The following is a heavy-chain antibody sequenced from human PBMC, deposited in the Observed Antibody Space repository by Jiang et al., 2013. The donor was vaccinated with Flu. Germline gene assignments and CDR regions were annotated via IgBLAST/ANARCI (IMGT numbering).Heavy chain of an antibody. CDR1: GFSLASSGEA. V-gene: IGHV2-5*01. CDR2: IYWNDVK. CDR3: AHRLMGATWGTFDY. J-gene: IGHJ4*02. Sequence: KPTQTLTLTCTVSGFSLASSGEAVGWVRQPPGKTLEWLALIYWNDVKHYSPSLKSRLTITKDTSKTQVVLTLTGMDLVDTATYFCAHRLMGATWGTFDYWGQGTLVTVSS. D-gene: IGHD1-26*01.